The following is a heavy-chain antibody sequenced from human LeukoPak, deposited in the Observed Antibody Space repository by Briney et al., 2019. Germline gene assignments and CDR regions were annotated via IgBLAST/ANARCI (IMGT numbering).Heavy chain of an antibody. V-gene: IGHV3-23*01. CDR2: ITDSGDTT. CDR3: AKDGALSTSWYFYCDY. J-gene: IGHJ4*02. Sequence: TGGSLRFSCAASGFTFSSFAMSWVRQAPGKGLEWVSAITDSGDTTYSADSVKGRFTISRDNSKNTLYLQMNSLRAEDTAVYYCAKDGALSTSWYFYCDYWGQGTLVTVSS. D-gene: IGHD2-2*01. CDR1: GFTFSSFA.